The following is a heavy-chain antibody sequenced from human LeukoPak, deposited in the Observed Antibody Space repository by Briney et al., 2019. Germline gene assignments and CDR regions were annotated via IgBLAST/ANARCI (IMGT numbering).Heavy chain of an antibody. J-gene: IGHJ4*02. CDR1: GFTFSSYG. D-gene: IGHD1-26*01. CDR2: IKQDGSEK. V-gene: IGHV3-7*04. CDR3: ARGRSVDY. Sequence: GGSLRLSCAASGFTFSSYGMHWVRQAPGKGLEWVANIKQDGSEKYYVDSVKGRFTISRDNAKKSLYLQMNSLRAEDTAVYYCARGRSVDYWGQGTLVTVSS.